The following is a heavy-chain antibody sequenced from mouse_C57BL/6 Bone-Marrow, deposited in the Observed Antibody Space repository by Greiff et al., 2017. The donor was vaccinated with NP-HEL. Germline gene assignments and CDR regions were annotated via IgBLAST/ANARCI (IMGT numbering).Heavy chain of an antibody. CDR2: ISSGSSTI. J-gene: IGHJ1*03. D-gene: IGHD4-1*01. CDR1: GFTFSDYG. CDR3: ARDVWDDWYFDV. V-gene: IGHV5-17*01. Sequence: EVQLVESGGGLVKPGGSLKLSCAASGFTFSDYGMHWVRQAPEKGLEWVAYISSGSSTIYYADTVKGRFTISRDNAKNTLFLQMTSLRSEDTAMYYCARDVWDDWYFDVWGTGTTVTVSS.